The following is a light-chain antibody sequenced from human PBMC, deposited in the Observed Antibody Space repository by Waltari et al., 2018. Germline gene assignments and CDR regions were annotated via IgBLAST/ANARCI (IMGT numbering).Light chain of an antibody. CDR1: DSDVGAYAF. CDR3: SSYTTSSAPGV. Sequence: ALTQPASVSGSPGQSITISCSGTDSDVGAYAFVSWYQQHPGKAPHLIIYEVSNRPSGISNRFSASKSGNTASLTISGLQAEDEADYYCSSYTTSSAPGVFGTGTRVTVL. CDR2: EVS. V-gene: IGLV2-14*01. J-gene: IGLJ1*01.